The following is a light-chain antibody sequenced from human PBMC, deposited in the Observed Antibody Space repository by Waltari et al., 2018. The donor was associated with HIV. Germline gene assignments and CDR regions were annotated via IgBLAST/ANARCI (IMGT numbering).Light chain of an antibody. CDR2: EVS. CDR3: SSYTSSNLV. CDR1: SSDVGSYNR. J-gene: IGLJ2*01. V-gene: IGLV2-18*04. Sequence: QSALTQPPSVSGSPGQSVTISCPGSSSDVGSYNRVSWYQQPPGTAPKLMIYEVSNRPYGVPDRSSGSTSGDTASLIISGLQAEDEADYYCSSYTSSNLVFGGGTKLTVL.